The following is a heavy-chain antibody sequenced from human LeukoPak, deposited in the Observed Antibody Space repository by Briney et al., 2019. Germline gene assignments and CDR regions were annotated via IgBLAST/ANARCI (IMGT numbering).Heavy chain of an antibody. CDR1: GFTVISNY. Sequence: GRSLRLSCVSSGFTVISNYMSWVRHSPGSWLEWVANIKQDGSEIYYVESVKGRFTISRDNAKNSLYVQMNSLRAEDTAVYYCARVRPPNDYYSSCWYFDYWGQGTLVTVSS. J-gene: IGHJ4*02. CDR3: ARVRPPNDYYSSCWYFDY. D-gene: IGHD6-19*01. V-gene: IGHV3-7*01. CDR2: IKQDGSEI.